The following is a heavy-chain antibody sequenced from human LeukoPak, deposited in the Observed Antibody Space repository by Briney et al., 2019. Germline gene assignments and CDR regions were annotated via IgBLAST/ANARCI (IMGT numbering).Heavy chain of an antibody. Sequence: SETLSLTCAVYGGSFSGYYWSWIRQPPGKGLEWIGEINHSESTNYNPSLKSRVTISVDTSKNQFSLKLSSVTAADTAVYYCARLEWPAFDYWGQGTLVTVSS. CDR3: ARLEWPAFDY. CDR2: INHSEST. D-gene: IGHD3-3*01. V-gene: IGHV4-34*01. CDR1: GGSFSGYY. J-gene: IGHJ4*02.